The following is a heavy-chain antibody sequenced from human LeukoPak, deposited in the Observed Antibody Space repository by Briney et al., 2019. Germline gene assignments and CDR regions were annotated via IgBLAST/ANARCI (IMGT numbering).Heavy chain of an antibody. J-gene: IGHJ4*02. Sequence: PGGSLRLSCAASGFIFKNYAMSWVRQAPGKGREWVSAISGSGGSTYYADSVKGRFTISRDNSKNTLYLQMNSLRAEDTAVYYCAKVGQQLAFDYWGQGTLVTVSS. CDR1: GFIFKNYA. D-gene: IGHD6-13*01. CDR3: AKVGQQLAFDY. V-gene: IGHV3-23*01. CDR2: ISGSGGST.